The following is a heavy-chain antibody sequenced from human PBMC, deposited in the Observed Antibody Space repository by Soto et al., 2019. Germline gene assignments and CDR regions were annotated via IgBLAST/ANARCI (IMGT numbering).Heavy chain of an antibody. J-gene: IGHJ6*02. D-gene: IGHD3-10*01. Sequence: GSLKISCKGSGYRFTNYWIGWVRQMPGKGLEWMGIIYPGDSDTRYSPSFQGQVTISADKSISTAYLQWSSLKASDTAMYYCAGGGVRGVITRTRDYYGMDVWGQGTTVTVSS. CDR2: IYPGDSDT. CDR1: GYRFTNYW. CDR3: AGGGVRGVITRTRDYYGMDV. V-gene: IGHV5-51*01.